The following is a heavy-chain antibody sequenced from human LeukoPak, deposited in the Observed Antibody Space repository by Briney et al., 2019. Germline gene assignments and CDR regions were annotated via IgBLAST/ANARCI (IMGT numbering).Heavy chain of an antibody. CDR1: GGSFSGYY. CDR3: ARDLVVPAAIGDGVGLYYYYYMDV. Sequence: SETLSLTGAVYGGSFSGYYRSWIRQPPGKGLEWIGEINHNGSTNYNPSLKSRVTISVDTSKNQFSLKLSSVTAADTAVYYSARDLVVPAAIGDGVGLYYYYYMDVWGKGTTVTVSS. D-gene: IGHD2-2*01. V-gene: IGHV4-34*01. CDR2: INHNGST. J-gene: IGHJ6*03.